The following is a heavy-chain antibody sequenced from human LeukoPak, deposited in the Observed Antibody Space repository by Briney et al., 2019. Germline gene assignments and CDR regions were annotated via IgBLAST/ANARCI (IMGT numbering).Heavy chain of an antibody. CDR3: ARVHAYCGGDCYSAAFDI. Sequence: RRSLRLSCAASGFTFSSYGMHWVRQAPGKGLEWVAVIWYDGSNKYYADSVKGRFTISRDNSKNTLYLQMNSLRVEDTAVYYCARVHAYCGGDCYSAAFDIWGQGTMVTVSS. CDR1: GFTFSSYG. D-gene: IGHD2-21*02. J-gene: IGHJ3*02. CDR2: IWYDGSNK. V-gene: IGHV3-33*01.